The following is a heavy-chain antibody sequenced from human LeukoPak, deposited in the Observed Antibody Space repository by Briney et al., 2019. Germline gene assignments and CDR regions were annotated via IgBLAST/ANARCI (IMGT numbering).Heavy chain of an antibody. D-gene: IGHD3-10*01. J-gene: IGHJ4*02. CDR1: GYTFSDTGWY. Sequence: ASVKVSCRASGYTFSDTGWYLYWLRQAPGQGLECMGWIHPNNGATAYAQNFQGRVAMTRDTFISTAYMELRRLRPDDTAVYYCARDGPAQMVEFDYWGQGTLVTVSS. CDR3: ARDGPAQMVEFDY. V-gene: IGHV1-2*02. CDR2: IHPNNGAT.